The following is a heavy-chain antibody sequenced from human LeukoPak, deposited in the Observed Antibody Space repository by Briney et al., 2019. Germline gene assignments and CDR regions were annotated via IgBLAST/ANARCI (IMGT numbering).Heavy chain of an antibody. D-gene: IGHD3-22*01. CDR1: GFTFSSYE. J-gene: IGHJ4*02. CDR3: ARDFSYYDSSGYYYPGFDY. V-gene: IGHV3-48*03. Sequence: GGSLRLSCAASGFTFSSYEMNWVRQAPGKGLEWVSYISSSGSTIYYADSVKGRFTISRDNAKNSLYLQMNSLRAEDTALYYCARDFSYYDSSGYYYPGFDYWGQGTLVTVSS. CDR2: ISSSGSTI.